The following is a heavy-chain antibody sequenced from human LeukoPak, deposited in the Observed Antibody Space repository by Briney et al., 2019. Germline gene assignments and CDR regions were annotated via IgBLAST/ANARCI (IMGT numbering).Heavy chain of an antibody. CDR3: ARGGPRIAAAAVY. D-gene: IGHD6-13*01. V-gene: IGHV3-64*01. Sequence: GGSLRLSCAASGLTFSSYAMHWVRQPPGKGLEYVSAISSNGGSTYYANSVKGRFTISRDNSKNTLYLQMGSLRAEDMAVYYCARGGPRIAAAAVYWGQGTLVTVSS. CDR1: GLTFSSYA. J-gene: IGHJ4*02. CDR2: ISSNGGST.